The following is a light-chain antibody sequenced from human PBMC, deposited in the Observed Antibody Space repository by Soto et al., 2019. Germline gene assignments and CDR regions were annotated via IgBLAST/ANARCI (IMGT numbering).Light chain of an antibody. CDR3: QQYDSCPST. Sequence: EVLRTQSPATLSVSPGERATLSCMASQSVTSNLAWYQQIPGRAPRLLIHGVSTRATGIPARFSGSGSGTGFTLTISSLHSEDSAAYYCQQYDSCPSTFGQGTKVDIK. CDR1: QSVTSN. V-gene: IGKV3-15*01. J-gene: IGKJ2*01. CDR2: GVS.